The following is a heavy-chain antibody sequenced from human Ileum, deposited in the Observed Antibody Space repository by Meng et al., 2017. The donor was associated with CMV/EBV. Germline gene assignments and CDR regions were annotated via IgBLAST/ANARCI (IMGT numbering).Heavy chain of an antibody. J-gene: IGHJ4*02. Sequence: SQTLSPTCSVSGYSISSGYYWGWIRQPPGKGLEWIGTIYHSGSTSYSPSLQSRVTISVDTSKNQFSLKLSSVTAADTAVYYCARVAIYDSSGYYHSPKFDYWGQGTLVTVSS. CDR2: IYHSGST. CDR1: GYSISSGYY. V-gene: IGHV4-38-2*02. D-gene: IGHD3-22*01. CDR3: ARVAIYDSSGYYHSPKFDY.